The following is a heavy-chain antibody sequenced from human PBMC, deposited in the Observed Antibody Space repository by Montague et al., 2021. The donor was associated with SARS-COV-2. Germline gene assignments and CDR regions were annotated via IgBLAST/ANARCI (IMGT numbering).Heavy chain of an antibody. CDR2: TYYRTKWYN. V-gene: IGHV6-1*01. J-gene: IGHJ6*02. CDR1: GDSVSRNSAT. Sequence: CAISGDSVSRNSATWKGVRHSLSRGLEWLGRTYYRTKWYNDYAVSVRGRVTINPDTSKNQFSLQLNSVTPEDTAIYYCTSGREGNYNVMDVWGQGTTVTVS. CDR3: TSGREGNYNVMDV. D-gene: IGHD1-1*01.